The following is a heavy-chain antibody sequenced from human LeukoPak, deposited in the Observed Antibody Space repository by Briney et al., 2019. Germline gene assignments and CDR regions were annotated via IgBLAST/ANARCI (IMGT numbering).Heavy chain of an antibody. Sequence: GGSLRLSCAASGFTFSSYSMNWVRQAPGKGLEWVSSISSSSSYIYYADSVKGRFTISRDNAKNSLYLQMNSLRAEDTAVYYCARERGYCSGGSCYSGGFDYWGQGTLVTVSS. CDR2: ISSSSSYI. V-gene: IGHV3-21*01. CDR1: GFTFSSYS. J-gene: IGHJ4*02. D-gene: IGHD2-15*01. CDR3: ARERGYCSGGSCYSGGFDY.